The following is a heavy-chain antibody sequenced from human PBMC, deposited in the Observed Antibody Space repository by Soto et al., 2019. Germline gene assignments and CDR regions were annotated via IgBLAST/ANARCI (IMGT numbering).Heavy chain of an antibody. D-gene: IGHD2-2*01. CDR3: ARGDIVVVPAAKTPYYYYGMDV. J-gene: IGHJ6*02. Sequence: PGGSLRLSCAASGFTFSSYYMHWVRQATGKGLEWVSAIGTAGDTYYPGSVKGRFTISRENAKNSLYLQMNSLRAEDTAVYYCARGDIVVVPAAKTPYYYYGMDVWGQGTTVTVSS. V-gene: IGHV3-13*01. CDR2: IGTAGDT. CDR1: GFTFSSYY.